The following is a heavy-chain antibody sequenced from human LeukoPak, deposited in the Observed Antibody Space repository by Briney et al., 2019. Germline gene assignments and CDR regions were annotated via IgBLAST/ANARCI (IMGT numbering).Heavy chain of an antibody. CDR1: GFTVSTYA. CDR3: AKRVGSYYFDS. D-gene: IGHD3-10*01. Sequence: GGSLRLSFAASGFTVSTYAMSWVRQGPGKGLEWLSYISGSGGSTYYADSVKGRFTISRDKSKNTLYLQMNSLRAEDTALYYCAKRVGSYYFDSWGQGTLVTVSS. CDR2: ISGSGGST. V-gene: IGHV3-23*01. J-gene: IGHJ4*02.